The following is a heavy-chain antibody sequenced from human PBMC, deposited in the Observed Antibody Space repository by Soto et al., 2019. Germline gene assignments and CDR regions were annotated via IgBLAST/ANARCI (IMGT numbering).Heavy chain of an antibody. J-gene: IGHJ5*02. CDR3: ARVPAVAASNWFDP. CDR2: IYYSGST. V-gene: IGHV4-31*03. D-gene: IGHD6-19*01. Sequence: QVQLQESGPGLVKPSQTLSLTCTVSGGSISSGGYYWSWIRQHPGKGLEWIGYIYYSGSTYYNPSLKSRVTISVDTSKNQSSLKLSSVTAADTAVYYCARVPAVAASNWFDPWGQGTLVTVSS. CDR1: GGSISSGGYY.